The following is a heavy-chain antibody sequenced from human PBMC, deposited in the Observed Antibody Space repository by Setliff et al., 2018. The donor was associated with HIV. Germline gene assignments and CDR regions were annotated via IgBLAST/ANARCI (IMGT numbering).Heavy chain of an antibody. CDR1: GGSISSYY. Sequence: SETLSLTCTVSGGSISSYYWSWIRQPPGEGLEWIGYSHNNGNTHYNPSLKSRVTISVDTSKNHLSLKLSSVTAADTAVYYCTRGYDSSGYAFDSWGQGTLVTVSS. CDR3: TRGYDSSGYAFDS. D-gene: IGHD3-22*01. J-gene: IGHJ4*02. CDR2: SHNNGNT. V-gene: IGHV4-59*08.